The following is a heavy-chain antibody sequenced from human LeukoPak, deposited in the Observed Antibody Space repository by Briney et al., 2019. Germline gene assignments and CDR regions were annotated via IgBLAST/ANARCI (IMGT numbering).Heavy chain of an antibody. CDR3: ARELAVIYYYYYGMDV. J-gene: IGHJ6*02. CDR2: INHSGST. D-gene: IGHD2-21*01. CDR1: GGSFSGYY. Sequence: PSETLSHTCAVYGGSFSGYYWSWIRQPPGKGLEWIGEINHSGSTNYNPSLKSRVTISVDTSKNQFSLKLSSVTAADTAVYYCARELAVIYYYYYGMDVRGQGTTVTVSS. V-gene: IGHV4-34*01.